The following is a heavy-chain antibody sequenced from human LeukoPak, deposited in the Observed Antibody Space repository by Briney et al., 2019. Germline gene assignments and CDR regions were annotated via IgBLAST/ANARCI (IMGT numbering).Heavy chain of an antibody. V-gene: IGHV3-48*02. J-gene: IGHJ4*02. CDR3: ARDVRLYSRTYYLDY. CDR2: ISTSGSTI. D-gene: IGHD1-26*01. Sequence: PGGSLRLSCAASGFTFSSFAMTWGRQAPGMGLEWVSYISTSGSTIYYADSVKGRFTTSRDNAKNSLYLQINSLRDEDTAVYYCARDVRLYSRTYYLDYWGQGTLVTISS. CDR1: GFTFSSFA.